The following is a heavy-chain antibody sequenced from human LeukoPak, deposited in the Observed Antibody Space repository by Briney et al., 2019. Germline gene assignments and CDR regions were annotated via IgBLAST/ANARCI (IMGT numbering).Heavy chain of an antibody. J-gene: IGHJ4*02. D-gene: IGHD6-19*01. CDR1: GFTSSSYE. CDR2: IRSDGSER. V-gene: IGHV3-7*04. Sequence: GGSLRLSCAASGFTSSSYEMNWVRQAPGRGLEWVANIRSDGSERFSVDSVRGRFTISRDNAKNSLYLQMDSLRAEDTAVYYCARVRSGWYGDYWGQGTLVTVSS. CDR3: ARVRSGWYGDY.